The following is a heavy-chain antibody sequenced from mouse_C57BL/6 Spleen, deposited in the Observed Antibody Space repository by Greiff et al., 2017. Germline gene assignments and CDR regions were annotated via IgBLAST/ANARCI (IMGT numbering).Heavy chain of an antibody. CDR3: TRWIYEGYYASYFDV. D-gene: IGHD2-3*01. Sequence: QVQLKESGAELVRPGASVTLSCKASGYTFTDYEMHWVKQTPVHGLEWIGAIDPETGGTAYNQKFKGKAILTADKSSSTDYMELRSLTSEDSAVYYCTRWIYEGYYASYFDVWGTGTTVTVSS. V-gene: IGHV1-15*01. J-gene: IGHJ1*03. CDR2: IDPETGGT. CDR1: GYTFTDYE.